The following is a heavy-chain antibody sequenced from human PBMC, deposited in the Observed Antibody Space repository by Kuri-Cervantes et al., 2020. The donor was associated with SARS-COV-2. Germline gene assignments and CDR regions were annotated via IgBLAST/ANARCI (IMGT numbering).Heavy chain of an antibody. J-gene: IGHJ5*02. V-gene: IGHV3-33*08. CDR2: IWYDGSNK. Sequence: LSLTCAASGFTFSNAWMSWVRQAPGKGLEWVAVIWYDGSNKYYADSVKGRFTISRDNSKNTLYLQMNSLRAEDTAVYYCAREGLGWFDPWGQGTLVTVSS. CDR1: GFTFSNAW. CDR3: AREGLGWFDP. D-gene: IGHD3-16*01.